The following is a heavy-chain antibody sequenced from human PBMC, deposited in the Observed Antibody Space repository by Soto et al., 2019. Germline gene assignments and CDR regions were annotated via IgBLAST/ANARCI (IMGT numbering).Heavy chain of an antibody. CDR2: VNPNNGDT. D-gene: IGHD3-10*01. V-gene: IGHV1-8*01. CDR3: AKVSRKGSAIDFDY. J-gene: IGHJ4*02. CDR1: GYTFSNYD. Sequence: QVQLVQSGAELKKPGASVKVSCKASGYTFSNYDMNWVRQATGQGPEWIGWVNPNNGDTGYAQKFQARLTLTTDISTTPAYMELTSLRSEDTAIYYCAKVSRKGSAIDFDYWGQGTLITVSS.